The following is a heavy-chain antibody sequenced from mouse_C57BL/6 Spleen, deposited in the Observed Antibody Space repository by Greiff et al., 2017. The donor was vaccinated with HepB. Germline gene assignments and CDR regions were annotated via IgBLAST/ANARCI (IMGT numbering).Heavy chain of an antibody. V-gene: IGHV10-1*01. CDR2: IRSKSNNYAT. CDR1: GFSFNTYA. J-gene: IGHJ2*01. D-gene: IGHD2-3*01. Sequence: EVQLVESGGGLVQPKGSLKLSCAASGFSFNTYAMNWVRQAPGKGLEWVARIRSKSNNYATYYADSVKDRFTISRDDSESMLYLQMNNLKTEDTAMYYCVRGGDGYPFDYWGQGTTLTVSS. CDR3: VRGGDGYPFDY.